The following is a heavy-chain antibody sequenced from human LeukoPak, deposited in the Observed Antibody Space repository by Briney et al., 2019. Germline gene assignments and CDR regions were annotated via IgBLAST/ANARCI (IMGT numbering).Heavy chain of an antibody. CDR2: IKTKADGWTT. V-gene: IGHV3-15*01. CDR1: GFTFSDAW. CDR3: TADMPASSRAADY. Sequence: GGSLRLSCAASGFTFSDAWMSWVRQAPGMGLEWVGRIKTKADGWTTEYAAPVKGRFSISRDDSKTTLYLQINSLRSEDTAVYYCTADMPASSRAADYWGQGTLVSVSS. J-gene: IGHJ4*02. D-gene: IGHD2-15*01.